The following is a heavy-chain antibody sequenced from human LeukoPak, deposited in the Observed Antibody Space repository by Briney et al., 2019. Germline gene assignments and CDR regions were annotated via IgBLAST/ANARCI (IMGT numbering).Heavy chain of an antibody. D-gene: IGHD1-26*01. J-gene: IGHJ6*02. V-gene: IGHV3-9*01. CDR1: GFTFDDYA. Sequence: PGGSLRLSCAASGFTFDDYAMHWVRQAPGKGLEWVSGISWNSGSIGYADSVKGRFTISRDNAKNSLYLQMNSLRAEDTALYYCAKASGGATNYYGMGVWGQGTTVTVSS. CDR3: AKASGGATNYYGMGV. CDR2: ISWNSGSI.